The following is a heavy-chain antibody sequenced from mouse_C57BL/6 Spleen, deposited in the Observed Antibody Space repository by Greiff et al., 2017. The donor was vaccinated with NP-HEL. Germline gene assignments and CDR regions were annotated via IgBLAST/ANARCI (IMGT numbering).Heavy chain of an antibody. CDR2: INPNYGTT. D-gene: IGHD1-1*01. Sequence: VQLQQSGPELVKPGASVKISCKASGYSFTDYNMNWVKQSNGKSLEWIGVINPNYGTTSYNQKFKGKATLTVDQSSSTAYMQLNSLTSEDSAVFSWTRHCLGATRAVDYWGQGTSVTVSS. CDR1: GYSFTDYN. CDR3: TRHCLGATRAVDY. V-gene: IGHV1-39*01. J-gene: IGHJ4*01.